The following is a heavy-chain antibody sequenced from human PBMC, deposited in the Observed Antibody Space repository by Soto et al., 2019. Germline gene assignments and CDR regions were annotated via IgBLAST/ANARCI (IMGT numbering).Heavy chain of an antibody. J-gene: IGHJ6*02. CDR1: GGSISSYY. CDR3: ARGPARDLYYYYGMDV. V-gene: IGHV4-59*01. Sequence: SETLSLTCTVSGGSISSYYWSWIRQPPGKGLEWIGYIYYSGSTNYNPSLKSRVTISVDTSKNQFSLKLSSVTAADTAVYYCARGPARDLYYYYGMDVWGQGTTVTV. CDR2: IYYSGST.